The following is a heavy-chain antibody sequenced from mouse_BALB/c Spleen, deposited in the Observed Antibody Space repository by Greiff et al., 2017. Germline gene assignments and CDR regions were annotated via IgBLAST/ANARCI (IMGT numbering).Heavy chain of an antibody. J-gene: IGHJ4*01. Sequence: DVKLVESGGGLVQPGGSLRLSYATSGFTFTDYYMSWVRQPPGKALEWLGFIRNKANGYTTEYSASVKGRFTISRDNSQSILYLQMNTLRAEDSATYYCARRDYGNYYAMDYWGQGTSVTVSS. D-gene: IGHD2-1*01. CDR3: ARRDYGNYYAMDY. CDR2: IRNKANGYTT. CDR1: GFTFTDYY. V-gene: IGHV7-3*02.